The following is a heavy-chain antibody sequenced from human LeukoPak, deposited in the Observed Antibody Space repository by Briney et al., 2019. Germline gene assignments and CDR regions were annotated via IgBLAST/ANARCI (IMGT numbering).Heavy chain of an antibody. CDR1: GFRFNTFW. J-gene: IGHJ4*02. CDR3: TKEGHLGYYFDN. D-gene: IGHD1-26*01. Sequence: GGSLRLSCAASGFRFNTFWMSWVRQAPGKGLEWVAFIGYDGSNKYSADSVKGRFTISRDNSKNTVYLQMNSLRAEDTAVYYCTKEGHLGYYFDNWGQGTLVTVSS. V-gene: IGHV3-30*02. CDR2: IGYDGSNK.